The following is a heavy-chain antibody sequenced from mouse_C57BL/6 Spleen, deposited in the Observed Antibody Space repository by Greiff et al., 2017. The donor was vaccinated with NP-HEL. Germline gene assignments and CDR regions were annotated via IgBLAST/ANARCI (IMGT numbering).Heavy chain of an antibody. D-gene: IGHD1-1*01. V-gene: IGHV1-50*01. Sequence: QVQLQQPGAELVKPGASVKLSCKASGYTFTSYWMQWVKQRPGQGLEWIGEIDPSGSYTNYNQKFKGKATLTVDTSSSTAYMQLSSLTSEDSAVYYCARGTTVVYFDYWGQGTTLTVSS. CDR3: ARGTTVVYFDY. CDR2: IDPSGSYT. CDR1: GYTFTSYW. J-gene: IGHJ2*01.